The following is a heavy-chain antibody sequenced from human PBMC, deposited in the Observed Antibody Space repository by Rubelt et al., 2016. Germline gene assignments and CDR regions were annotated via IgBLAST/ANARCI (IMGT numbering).Heavy chain of an antibody. CDR1: GFTVRGNY. CDR2: IYGDGTP. Sequence: EVQLVESGGGLVQPGGSLRLSCAASGFTVRGNYMSWVRQPPGKGLEWVSVIYGDGTPFYADSVKGRFTISRDNSQNTLSLQMNSLRGEDTAVYYCTRGPRPYGTDVWGQGTTVTVSS. V-gene: IGHV3-66*01. J-gene: IGHJ6*01. CDR3: TRGPRPYGTDV.